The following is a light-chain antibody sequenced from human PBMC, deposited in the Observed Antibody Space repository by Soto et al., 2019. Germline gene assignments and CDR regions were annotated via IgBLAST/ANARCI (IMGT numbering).Light chain of an antibody. Sequence: EIVLTQSPGTLSLSPGERATLSCRASQSVGRNYLAWFQHKPGQAPRLVIYDASNRATGVPDRFSGSGSGTDFTLTINSLQPEDFAVYYCQQSYRTPLTFGGGTKVDIK. CDR1: QSVGRNY. CDR3: QQSYRTPLT. J-gene: IGKJ4*01. V-gene: IGKV3D-20*02. CDR2: DAS.